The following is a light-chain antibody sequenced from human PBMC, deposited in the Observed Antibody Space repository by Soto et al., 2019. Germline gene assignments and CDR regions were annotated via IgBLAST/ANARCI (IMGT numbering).Light chain of an antibody. CDR3: QQSYSTPPWT. V-gene: IGKV1-39*01. CDR1: QSISSY. Sequence: DIQMTQSPSSLSESAVYRVTITCXASQSISSYLNWYQQKPGKAPKLLIYAASSLQSGVPSRFSGSGSGTDFTLTISSLQPEDFATYYCQQSYSTPPWTFGQGTKVDIK. CDR2: AAS. J-gene: IGKJ1*01.